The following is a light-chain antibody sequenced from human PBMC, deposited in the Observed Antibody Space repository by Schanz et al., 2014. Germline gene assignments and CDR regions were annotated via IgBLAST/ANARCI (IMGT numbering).Light chain of an antibody. CDR1: QTVSGNS. CDR3: QQYGSSPLT. V-gene: IGKV3-20*01. Sequence: EIVMTQSPATLSLAPGERASLSCRASQTVSGNSLAWYQHVPGQAPRLLIYGASSRATGIPDRFSGSGSGTDFTLTISRLEPEDFAVYYCQQYGSSPLTFGQGTKVEIK. CDR2: GAS. J-gene: IGKJ1*01.